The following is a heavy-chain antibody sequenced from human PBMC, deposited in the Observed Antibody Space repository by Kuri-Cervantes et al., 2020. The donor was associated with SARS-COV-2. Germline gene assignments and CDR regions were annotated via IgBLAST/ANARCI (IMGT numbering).Heavy chain of an antibody. D-gene: IGHD3-22*01. CDR1: GGSISSGSYY. CDR2: IYTSGST. J-gene: IGHJ4*02. V-gene: IGHV4-61*10. CDR3: ARVSEGGYYYDSSGYLLYYFDY. Sequence: GSLRLSCTVSGGSISSGSYYWSWIRQPAGKGLEWIGYIYTSGSTNYNPSLKSRVTISVDTSKNQFSLKLSSVTAADTAVYYCARVSEGGYYYDSSGYLLYYFDYWGQGTLVTVSS.